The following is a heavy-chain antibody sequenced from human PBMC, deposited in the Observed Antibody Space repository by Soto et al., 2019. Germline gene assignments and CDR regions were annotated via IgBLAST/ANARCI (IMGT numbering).Heavy chain of an antibody. V-gene: IGHV3-11*01. D-gene: IGHD1-26*01. Sequence: GGSLRLSCAASGFTFSDYYMSWIRQAPGKGLEWVSYISTSGSTIYYADSVKGRFTISRDNAKNSLYLQMNSLRAEDTAVYYCAREGPSGRSYSFDYWGQGTLITVSS. CDR3: AREGPSGRSYSFDY. CDR2: ISTSGSTI. J-gene: IGHJ4*02. CDR1: GFTFSDYY.